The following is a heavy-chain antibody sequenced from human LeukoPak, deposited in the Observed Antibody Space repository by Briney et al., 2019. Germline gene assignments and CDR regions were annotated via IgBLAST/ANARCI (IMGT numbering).Heavy chain of an antibody. V-gene: IGHV4-4*07. J-gene: IGHJ6*02. Sequence: SETLSLSCSVSGGSISTYYWSWIRQPAGKGLEWIGRIYTTGGTNYNPSLKSRVTMSVDTSKNQFSLKLSSVTAADTAVYYCARESPPYYYYGMDVWGQGTTVTVSS. CDR3: ARESPPYYYYGMDV. CDR2: IYTTGGT. CDR1: GGSISTYY.